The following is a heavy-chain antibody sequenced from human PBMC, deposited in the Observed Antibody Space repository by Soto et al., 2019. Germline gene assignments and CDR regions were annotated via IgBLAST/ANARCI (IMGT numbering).Heavy chain of an antibody. V-gene: IGHV4-31*03. D-gene: IGHD2-15*01. CDR2: RYYSEST. Sequence: SETLSLTCTVSGGSITTGGYYWSWIRQIPGKGLEWIGHRYYSESTYYNPSLKSRVSISLDTSKNQFSLKLSFVTAADTAMYYCARTKCSGGSCYSWSLDYWGQGTPVTVSS. CDR1: GGSITTGGYY. J-gene: IGHJ4*02. CDR3: ARTKCSGGSCYSWSLDY.